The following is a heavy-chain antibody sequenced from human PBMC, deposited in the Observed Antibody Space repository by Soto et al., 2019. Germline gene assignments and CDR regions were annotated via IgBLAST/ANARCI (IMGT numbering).Heavy chain of an antibody. CDR3: AKDHFKGNGIYDGFAV. V-gene: IGHV3-23*01. CDR2: IAGVDI. CDR1: GLTMSTYA. D-gene: IGHD1-20*01. J-gene: IGHJ3*01. Sequence: PXVSLRLAFAGNGLTMSTYAMSWVRQAPGKGLEWVSTIAGVDIFYADSVQGRFTISIDNSKNLLFLQMSSLTADDTATYYCAKDHFKGNGIYDGFAVWGQGTTVTVSS.